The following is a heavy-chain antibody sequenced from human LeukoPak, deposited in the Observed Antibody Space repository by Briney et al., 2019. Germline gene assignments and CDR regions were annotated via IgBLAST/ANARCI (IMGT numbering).Heavy chain of an antibody. CDR2: ISSSSSYI. Sequence: GGSLTLSCAASGLTFSSNSMKWVRQAPGKGLELVSSISSSSSYIYYAYSVKGQFTFSRDNAKNSLYLQMYSLRAEDTAVYYCARVEYYYDSSGYYDYWGQGTLVTVSS. V-gene: IGHV3-21*01. CDR1: GLTFSSNS. CDR3: ARVEYYYDSSGYYDY. D-gene: IGHD3-22*01. J-gene: IGHJ4*02.